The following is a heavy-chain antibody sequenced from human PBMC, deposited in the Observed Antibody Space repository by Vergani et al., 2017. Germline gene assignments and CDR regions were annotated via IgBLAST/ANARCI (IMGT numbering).Heavy chain of an antibody. Sequence: QVQVVECGGGVVQPGRSLRLSCVASGFTLTGYAMHWVRQAPGKGLEWVAVISSDGSFEDYAESVKGRFSISRDNSKNTLYMEMNSLRAEDTAVYFCARDSFGLVVLQFWGQGTLVTVSS. V-gene: IGHV3-30-3*01. J-gene: IGHJ4*01. CDR1: GFTLTGYA. CDR2: ISSDGSFE. D-gene: IGHD3/OR15-3a*01. CDR3: ARDSFGLVVLQF.